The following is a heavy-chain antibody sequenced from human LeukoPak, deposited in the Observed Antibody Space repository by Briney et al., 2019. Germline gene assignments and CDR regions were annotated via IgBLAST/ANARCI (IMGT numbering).Heavy chain of an antibody. CDR1: GGSISSYY. V-gene: IGHV4-59*01. Sequence: SETLSLTCTVSGGSISSYYWCWIRQPPGKGLEWIGYIYYSGSTNYNPSLKNRVTISVDTSKNQFSLKLSSVTAADTAVYYCARAMNIRPPGSYYFDYWGQGTLVTVSS. D-gene: IGHD1-14*01. CDR2: IYYSGST. J-gene: IGHJ4*02. CDR3: ARAMNIRPPGSYYFDY.